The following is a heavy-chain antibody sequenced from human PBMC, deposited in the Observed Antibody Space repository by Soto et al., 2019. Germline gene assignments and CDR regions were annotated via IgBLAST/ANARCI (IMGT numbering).Heavy chain of an antibody. CDR1: GFTFNNHG. CDR2: ISHDGGKK. D-gene: IGHD5-18*01. V-gene: IGHV3-30*18. J-gene: IGHJ6*02. Sequence: QVQLVESGGGVVQPGRSLRLSCAASGFTFNNHGMHWVRQAPGKGLEWVADISHDGGKKYYVDSLKGRFTLARDNSKNMLFLQMNSLSTEAKAVYYCAKDLGRGYSYLDVWGQGTTVTVSS. CDR3: AKDLGRGYSYLDV.